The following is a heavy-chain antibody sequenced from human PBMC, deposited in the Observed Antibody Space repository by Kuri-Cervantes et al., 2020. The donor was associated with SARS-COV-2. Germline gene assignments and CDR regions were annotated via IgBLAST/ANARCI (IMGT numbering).Heavy chain of an antibody. Sequence: GESLKISCSASGFTFSNYAMHWVRQAPGKGLEYVSVVSSNGGSTYYADSMKGRFTISRDNAKNSLYLQMSSLRAEDTAVYYCARSDGLDYWGQGTLVTVSS. CDR3: ARSDGLDY. V-gene: IGHV3-64*04. D-gene: IGHD2-21*02. CDR1: GFTFSNYA. J-gene: IGHJ4*02. CDR2: VSSNGGST.